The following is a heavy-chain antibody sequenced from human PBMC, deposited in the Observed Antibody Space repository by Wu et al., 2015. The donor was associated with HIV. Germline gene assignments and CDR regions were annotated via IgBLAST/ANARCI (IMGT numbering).Heavy chain of an antibody. D-gene: IGHD3-10*01. Sequence: QVQLVQSGTEVKRPGSSVRLSCKASGGTASDDSSSTYAMSWVRQAPGQGLEWVGWVSAYNGNTNSAQKFQDRLIMTTDTSTNTAYMELTSLRSDDTAVYFCARGHDYYASGRNYYYAQDVWAKGPRSPSP. CDR1: GGTASDDSSSTYA. CDR3: ARGHDYYASGRNYYYAQDV. V-gene: IGHV1-18*01. CDR2: VSAYNGNT. J-gene: IGHJ6*02.